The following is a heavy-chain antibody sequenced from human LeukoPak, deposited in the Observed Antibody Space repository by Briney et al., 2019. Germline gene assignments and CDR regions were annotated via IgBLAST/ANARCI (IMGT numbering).Heavy chain of an antibody. D-gene: IGHD5-12*01. CDR1: GFTFANAW. CDR2: IKSKTGGETT. J-gene: IGHJ4*02. CDR3: TADLPPPRGYDYPFDY. V-gene: IGHV3-15*01. Sequence: GGSLRLSCVASGFTFANAWMSWVRQAPGKGLECVGRIKSKTGGETTDYAAPVKGRFTISRDDSKNMLYLQMNSLKSEDTAVYYCTADLPPPRGYDYPFDYWGQGSLVTVSS.